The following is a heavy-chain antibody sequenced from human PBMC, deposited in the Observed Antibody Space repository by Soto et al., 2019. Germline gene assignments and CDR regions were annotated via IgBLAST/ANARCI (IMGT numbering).Heavy chain of an antibody. CDR2: INHSGST. Sequence: SETLSLTCAVYGGSFSGYYWSWIRQPPGKGLEWIGEINHSGSTNYNPSLKSRVTISVDTSKNQFSLKPSSVTAADTAVYYCARGGALLWFGELYWFDPWGQRTLVTVSS. V-gene: IGHV4-34*01. CDR1: GGSFSGYY. CDR3: ARGGALLWFGELYWFDP. D-gene: IGHD3-10*01. J-gene: IGHJ5*02.